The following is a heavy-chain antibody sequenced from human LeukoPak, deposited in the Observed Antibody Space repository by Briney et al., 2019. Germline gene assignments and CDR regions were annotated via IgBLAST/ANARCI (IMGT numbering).Heavy chain of an antibody. D-gene: IGHD3-10*01. V-gene: IGHV3-23*01. CDR3: AKGRGQGFDY. CDR1: GFTFSSYV. CDR2: ISGSGGNT. Sequence: GGSLRLSCAASGFTFSSYVMSWVRQAPGKGLEWVSGISGSGGNTYYADSVKGRFTISRDNSKNTLYLQMNSLRAEDTAVYYCAKGRGQGFDYWGQGTLVTVSS. J-gene: IGHJ4*02.